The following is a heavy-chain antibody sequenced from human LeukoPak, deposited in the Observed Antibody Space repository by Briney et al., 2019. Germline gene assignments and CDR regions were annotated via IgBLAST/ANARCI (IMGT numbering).Heavy chain of an antibody. Sequence: SVKVSCKASGGTFSSYAISWVRQAPGQGLEWMGGIIPIFGTANYAQKFQGRVTTTADESTSTAYMELSSLRSEDTAVYYCARSEPSGATLYYFDYWGQGTLVTVSS. CDR1: GGTFSSYA. CDR3: ARSEPSGATLYYFDY. CDR2: IIPIFGTA. V-gene: IGHV1-69*13. D-gene: IGHD1-26*01. J-gene: IGHJ4*02.